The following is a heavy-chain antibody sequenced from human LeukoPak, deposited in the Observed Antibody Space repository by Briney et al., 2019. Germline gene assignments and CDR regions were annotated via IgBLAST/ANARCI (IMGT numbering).Heavy chain of an antibody. CDR2: INPNNGGT. V-gene: IGHV1-2*02. CDR3: AGARRAAAVDY. Sequence: ASVKVSCKASGYTFTGYYIHWVRQAPGQGLEWMGWINPNNGGTNYAQRFRGRVTMTRDTSISTAYMELSRLRSDDTAVYYCAGARRAAAVDYWGQGTLVTVSS. D-gene: IGHD6-13*01. CDR1: GYTFTGYY. J-gene: IGHJ4*02.